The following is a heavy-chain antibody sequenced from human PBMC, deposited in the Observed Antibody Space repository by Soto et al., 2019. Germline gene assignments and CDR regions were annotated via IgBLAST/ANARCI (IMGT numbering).Heavy chain of an antibody. J-gene: IGHJ6*02. CDR3: AKPRIAASYYSYGMDV. Sequence: EVQLVESGGVVVQPGGSLRLSCAASGFTFDDYTMHWVRQAPGKGLEWVSLISWDGGSTYYADSVKGRFTISRDNSKNSLYLQMKSLRTEDTALYYCAKPRIAASYYSYGMDVWGQGTTVTVSS. CDR2: ISWDGGST. CDR1: GFTFDDYT. V-gene: IGHV3-43*01. D-gene: IGHD6-13*01.